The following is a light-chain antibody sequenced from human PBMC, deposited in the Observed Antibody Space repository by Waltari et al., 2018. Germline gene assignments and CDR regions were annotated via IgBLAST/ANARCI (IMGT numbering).Light chain of an antibody. CDR3: GTWDDGVHTRL. CDR1: SANIAGNT. Sequence: QSLLAQPPSVSGTPGQRVIISCSGSSANIAGNTVDWYQQVPGAAPRLLIFKNTQRPSGVPDRFFASKSGTSASLSISGLQAEDEADYYCGTWDDGVHTRLFGGGTRLTVL. V-gene: IGLV1-44*01. J-gene: IGLJ2*01. CDR2: KNT.